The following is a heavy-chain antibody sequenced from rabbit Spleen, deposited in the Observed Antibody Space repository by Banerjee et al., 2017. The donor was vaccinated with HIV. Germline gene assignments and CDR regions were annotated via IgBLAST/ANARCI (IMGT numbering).Heavy chain of an antibody. J-gene: IGHJ6*01. CDR3: ARDTGSSFSSYGMDL. D-gene: IGHD8-1*01. CDR1: GVSFSSNYY. Sequence: QSLEESGGDLVKPGASLTLTCTASGVSFSSNYYMCWVRQAPGKGLEWIVCIDIGSSGFTYFASWAKGRFTISKTSSTTVTLQMTSLTAADTATYFCARDTGSSFSSYGMDLWGPGTLVTVS. CDR2: IDIGSSGFT. V-gene: IGHV1S40*01.